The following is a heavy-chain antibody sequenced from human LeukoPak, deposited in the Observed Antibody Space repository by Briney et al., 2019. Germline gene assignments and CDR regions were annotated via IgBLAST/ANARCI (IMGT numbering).Heavy chain of an antibody. D-gene: IGHD3-9*01. CDR2: IYYSGST. J-gene: IGHJ5*02. V-gene: IGHV4-39*01. CDR1: GGSISSSSYY. Sequence: SETLSLTRTVSGGSISSSSYYWGWIRQPPGKGLEWIGSIYYSGSTYYNPSLKSRVTISVDTSKNQFSLKLSSVTAADTAVYYCARGQGGYDILTGYYMDQGFDPWGQGTLVTVSS. CDR3: ARGQGGYDILTGYYMDQGFDP.